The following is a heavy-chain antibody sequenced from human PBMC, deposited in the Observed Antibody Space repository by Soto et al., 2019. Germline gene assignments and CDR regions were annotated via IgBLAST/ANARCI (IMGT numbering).Heavy chain of an antibody. D-gene: IGHD2-21*02. CDR1: GGTFSSYA. Sequence: VSCKASGGTFSSYAISWVRQAPGRGLEWMGGIIPIFGTANYAQKFQGRVTITADKSTSTAYMELSSLRSEDTAVYYCARRAYCGGDCYSYYYYGMDVWGQGTTVTVSS. CDR2: IIPIFGTA. V-gene: IGHV1-69*06. J-gene: IGHJ6*02. CDR3: ARRAYCGGDCYSYYYYGMDV.